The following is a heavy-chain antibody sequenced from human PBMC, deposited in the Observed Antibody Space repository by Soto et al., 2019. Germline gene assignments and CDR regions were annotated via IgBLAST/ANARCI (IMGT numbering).Heavy chain of an antibody. J-gene: IGHJ3*02. CDR1: GFTFSIYG. CDR3: AKVGIADVVDI. Sequence: QVQLVESGGGVVQPGRSLRLSCAGSGFTFSIYGMNWVRQAPGKGLEWVAVISYDGSNNYYVDSVKGRFTISRDNSKNTLQLQMNSLTAEETAVYYCAKVGIADVVDIWGQGTMVTVSS. CDR2: ISYDGSNN. V-gene: IGHV3-30*18. D-gene: IGHD6-13*01.